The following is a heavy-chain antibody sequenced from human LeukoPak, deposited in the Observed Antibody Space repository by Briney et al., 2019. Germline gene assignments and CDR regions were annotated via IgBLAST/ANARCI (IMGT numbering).Heavy chain of an antibody. D-gene: IGHD1-26*01. CDR3: AKGKSGQYYYGMDV. V-gene: IGHV3-23*01. Sequence: PGGSLRLSCAASGFIFGSFAVRWVRQAPGKGLEWVSSISSSGGATYDADSVKRRFTISRDNSKNTLYLQMNSLRAEDTATYYCAKGKSGQYYYGMDVWGQGTTVTVSS. CDR2: ISSSGGAT. CDR1: GFIFGSFA. J-gene: IGHJ6*02.